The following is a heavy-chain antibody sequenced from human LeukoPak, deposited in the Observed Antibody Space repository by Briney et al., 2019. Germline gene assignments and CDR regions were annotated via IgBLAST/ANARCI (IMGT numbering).Heavy chain of an antibody. Sequence: PSETLSLTCTVSGGSISSYYWSWIRQPPGKGLEWIGYIYYGGSTNYNPSLKSRVTISVDTSKNQFSLKLSSVTAADTAVYYCARRMTWRGPANYYYYGMDVWGQGTTVTVSS. J-gene: IGHJ6*02. CDR3: ARRMTWRGPANYYYYGMDV. V-gene: IGHV4-59*08. D-gene: IGHD2-15*01. CDR1: GGSISSYY. CDR2: IYYGGST.